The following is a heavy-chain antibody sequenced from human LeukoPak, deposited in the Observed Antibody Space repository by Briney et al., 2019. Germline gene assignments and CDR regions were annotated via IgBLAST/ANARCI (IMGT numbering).Heavy chain of an antibody. CDR1: GASVSSGGYY. Sequence: SETLPLTCTVSGASVSSGGYYWIWIRQHPGKGLEWIGYISYSGSAYYNPSLKDRLTISTYTSKNQFSLMLSSVTAADTAVYYCARGYYDFWSGYWNWFDPWGQGTLVTVSS. V-gene: IGHV4-31*03. D-gene: IGHD3-3*01. J-gene: IGHJ5*02. CDR3: ARGYYDFWSGYWNWFDP. CDR2: ISYSGSA.